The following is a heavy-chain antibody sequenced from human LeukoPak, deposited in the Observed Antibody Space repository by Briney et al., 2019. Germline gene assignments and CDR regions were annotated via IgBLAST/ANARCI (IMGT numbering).Heavy chain of an antibody. CDR1: RFTFSSSA. CDR2: ISNNGGYT. J-gene: IGHJ4*02. CDR3: AKQLGYCSDGSCYFPY. D-gene: IGHD2-15*01. V-gene: IGHV3-23*01. Sequence: GGSLRLSCAASRFTFSSSAMSWVRQAPGKGLEWVSAISNNGGYTYYADSVQGRFTISRDNSKSTLCLQMNSLRAEDTAVYYCAKQLGYCSDGSCYFPYWGQGALVTVSS.